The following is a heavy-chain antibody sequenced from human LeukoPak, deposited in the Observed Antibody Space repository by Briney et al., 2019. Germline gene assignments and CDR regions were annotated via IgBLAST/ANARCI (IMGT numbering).Heavy chain of an antibody. J-gene: IGHJ4*02. CDR3: AKHGAQYRPPKRWYFDY. V-gene: IGHV3-23*01. D-gene: IGHD3-16*02. CDR1: GFTFSIYA. CDR2: ISGSGGNT. Sequence: SGGSLRLFCGVWGFTFSIYAMRGVREARGGALEWGSAISGSGGNTYYADYEKGRLTIATNNSKNTLYLQMNSLRAEDTAVYYCAKHGAQYRPPKRWYFDYWGQGTLVTVSS.